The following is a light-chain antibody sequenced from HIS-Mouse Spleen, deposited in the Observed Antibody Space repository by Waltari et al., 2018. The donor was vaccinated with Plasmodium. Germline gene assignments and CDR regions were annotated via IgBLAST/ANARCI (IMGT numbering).Light chain of an antibody. CDR2: EGS. Sequence: QSALTQPASVSGSPGQSITISCTGTSSDVGSYNLVSWYQQPPGKAPKLMIYEGSKRPSWVSNRFSGSKSGNTACLTISGLQAEDEADYYCCSYAGSSTWVFGGGTKLTVL. V-gene: IGLV2-23*01. CDR3: CSYAGSSTWV. J-gene: IGLJ3*02. CDR1: SSDVGSYNL.